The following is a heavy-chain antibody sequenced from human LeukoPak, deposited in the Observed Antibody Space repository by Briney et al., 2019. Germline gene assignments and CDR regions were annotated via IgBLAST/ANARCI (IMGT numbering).Heavy chain of an antibody. J-gene: IGHJ5*02. CDR2: INHSGST. V-gene: IGHV4-39*07. D-gene: IGHD4-23*01. Sequence: PSETLSLTCTVSGGSISSGGYYWSWIRQPPGKGLEWFGEINHSGSTNYNPSLKSRVTISVDTSKNQFSLKLSSVTAADTAVYYCARVGRFGYGGNSIWFDPWGQGTLVTVSS. CDR1: GGSISSGGYY. CDR3: ARVGRFGYGGNSIWFDP.